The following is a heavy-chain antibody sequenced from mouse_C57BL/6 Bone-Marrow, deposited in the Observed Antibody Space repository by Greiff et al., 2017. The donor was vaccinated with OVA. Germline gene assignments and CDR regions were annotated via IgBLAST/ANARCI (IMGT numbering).Heavy chain of an antibody. J-gene: IGHJ3*01. CDR2: ISSGGSYT. CDR3: ARVYDPWFAY. CDR1: GFTFSSYG. D-gene: IGHD2-3*01. V-gene: IGHV5-6*01. Sequence: EVKLMESGGDLVKPGGSLKLSCAASGFTFSSYGMSWVRQTPDKRLEWVATISSGGSYTYYPDSVKGRFTISRDNAKNTLYLQMSSLKSEDTAMYYCARVYDPWFAYWGRGTLVTVSA.